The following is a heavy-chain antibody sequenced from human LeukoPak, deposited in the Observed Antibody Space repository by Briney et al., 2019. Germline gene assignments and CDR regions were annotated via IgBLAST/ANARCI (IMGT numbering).Heavy chain of an antibody. CDR2: IYPGDSDT. D-gene: IGHD4-11*01. CDR1: GYSFISYW. Sequence: GESLKTSCKGSGYSFISYWIGWVRQMPGKGLEWMGIIYPGDSDTRYSPSFQGQVTISADKSISTAYLQWSSLKASDTAMYYCARRIYSNQLYYLDYWGQGALVTVSS. J-gene: IGHJ4*02. V-gene: IGHV5-51*01. CDR3: ARRIYSNQLYYLDY.